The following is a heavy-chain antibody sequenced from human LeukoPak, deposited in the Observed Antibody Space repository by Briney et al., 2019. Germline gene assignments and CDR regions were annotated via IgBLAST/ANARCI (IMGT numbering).Heavy chain of an antibody. D-gene: IGHD1-26*01. J-gene: IGHJ5*01. CDR1: GFTFNYYA. CDR2: IDWNSDNI. V-gene: IGHV3-9*01. Sequence: GRSLRLSCAASGFTFNYYAMHWVRQAPGKGLEWVASIDWNSDNIGYADSVKGRFTISRDNAQNSLYLQMDSLRAEDTAIYYCARDASGSFYDSWGQGTLVTVSS. CDR3: ARDASGSFYDS.